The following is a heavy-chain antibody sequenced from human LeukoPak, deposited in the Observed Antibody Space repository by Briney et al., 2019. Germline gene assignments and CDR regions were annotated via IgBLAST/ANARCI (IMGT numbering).Heavy chain of an antibody. CDR1: GFIFGSYV. Sequence: PGGSLRLSCAASGFIFGSYVMHWVRQPPGKGLEWVSRISHDGSVTNYADSVKGRFTVSRDNAKNTLYLQMNSLRAEDTAVYYCARVEYSYGNYWGQGTLVTVSS. CDR3: ARVEYSYGNY. V-gene: IGHV3-74*01. CDR2: ISHDGSVT. J-gene: IGHJ4*02. D-gene: IGHD5-18*01.